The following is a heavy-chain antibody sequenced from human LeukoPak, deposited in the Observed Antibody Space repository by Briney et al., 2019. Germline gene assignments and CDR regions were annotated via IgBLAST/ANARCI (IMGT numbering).Heavy chain of an antibody. V-gene: IGHV3-11*01. J-gene: IGHJ6*02. CDR1: GFTISDYY. CDR3: VRDIRNYYDSGMDV. D-gene: IGHD3-16*01. CDR2: ISSGGSAI. Sequence: GGSLRLSCAASGFTISDYYINWIRQAPGKGLKWVSYISSGGSAIYYADSVKGRFTISRDNAKNSVYLQMNSLRVDDTAVYYCVRDIRNYYDSGMDVWGQGTTVTVSS.